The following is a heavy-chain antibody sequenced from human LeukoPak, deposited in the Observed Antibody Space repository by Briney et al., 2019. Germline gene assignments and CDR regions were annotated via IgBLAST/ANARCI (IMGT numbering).Heavy chain of an antibody. Sequence: SETLSLTCAVSGGSIISSTYYWVWIRQPPGKGLEWIASIFYTGNTYYNPSLKSRVTMSVDTSKNQFSLKLSSVTAADTAVYYCARQEILGSSSLYFDYWGQGTLVTVSS. D-gene: IGHD2-2*01. J-gene: IGHJ4*02. CDR2: IFYTGNT. CDR3: ARQEILGSSSLYFDY. V-gene: IGHV4-39*07. CDR1: GGSIISSTYY.